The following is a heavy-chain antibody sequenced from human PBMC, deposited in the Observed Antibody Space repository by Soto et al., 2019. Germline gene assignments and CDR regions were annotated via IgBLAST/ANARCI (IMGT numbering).Heavy chain of an antibody. D-gene: IGHD3-9*01. J-gene: IGHJ4*02. CDR1: GGSISSSGYY. V-gene: IGHV4-39*02. CDR2: IYYSGST. CDR3: AREYYDILTGPCFDY. Sequence: ASETLSLTCTVSGGSISSSGYYWGWIRQPPGKGLEWIGSIYYSGSTYYNPSLKSRVTISVDTSKNQFYLKLSSVTAADSAVYYCAREYYDILTGPCFDYWGKGTLVTVSS.